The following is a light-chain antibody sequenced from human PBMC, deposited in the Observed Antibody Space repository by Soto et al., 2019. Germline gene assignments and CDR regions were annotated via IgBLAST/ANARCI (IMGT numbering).Light chain of an antibody. V-gene: IGLV2-8*01. Sequence: QSVLTQPPSASGSPGQSVAISCTGTSSDVGGYNYVSWYQQYPGKAPKLLIFEVSKRPSGVPDRFSGSKSGNTASLTVSGLQAEDEDDYYCSSYTDSTVVFGGGTKVTVL. J-gene: IGLJ2*01. CDR1: SSDVGGYNY. CDR2: EVS. CDR3: SSYTDSTVV.